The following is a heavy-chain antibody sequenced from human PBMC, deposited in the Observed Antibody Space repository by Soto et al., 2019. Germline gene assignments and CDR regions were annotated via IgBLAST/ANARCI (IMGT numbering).Heavy chain of an antibody. V-gene: IGHV3-23*01. CDR2: ISRTGDSA. J-gene: IGHJ5*01. CDR3: AKGPDGSGYYHNWFDS. CDR1: GFSFSDYA. Sequence: GGSLRLSCAASGFSFSDYAMSWVRQAPGKGLEWVSSISRTGDSAYYADSVKGRFAISRDRSKNRLSLQMNRLRVEDTAVYYCAKGPDGSGYYHNWFDSWGQGTLVTVSS. D-gene: IGHD3-22*01.